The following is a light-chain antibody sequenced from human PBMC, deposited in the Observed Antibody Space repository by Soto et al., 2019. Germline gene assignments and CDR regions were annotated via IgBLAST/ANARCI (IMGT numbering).Light chain of an antibody. Sequence: QSALTQPASVSGSPGQSITISCTGTSSDVGNYNSVSWYQQHPGKAPRLIIYEVTNRPSGVPNRFSGSKSGNTASLTISGLQAEDEADYYCCSYTGSSKVFGGGTKVTVL. J-gene: IGLJ2*01. CDR2: EVT. CDR1: SSDVGNYNS. CDR3: CSYTGSSKV. V-gene: IGLV2-14*01.